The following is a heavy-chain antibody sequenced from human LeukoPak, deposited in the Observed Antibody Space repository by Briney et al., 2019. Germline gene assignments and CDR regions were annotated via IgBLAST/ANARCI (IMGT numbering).Heavy chain of an antibody. D-gene: IGHD1-7*01. CDR3: ARGDITGTTDL. J-gene: IGHJ2*01. Sequence: GGSLRLSCAASGFTFDDYTMHWVRQAPGKGLEWVSLISWDGGSTYYVESVKGRFTISRDNSKNSLYLQMNSLRTEDTALYYCARGDITGTTDLWGRGTLVTVSS. CDR1: GFTFDDYT. CDR2: ISWDGGST. V-gene: IGHV3-43*01.